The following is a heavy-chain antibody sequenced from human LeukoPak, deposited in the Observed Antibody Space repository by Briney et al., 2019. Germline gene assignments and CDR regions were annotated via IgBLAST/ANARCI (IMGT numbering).Heavy chain of an antibody. D-gene: IGHD3-3*01. CDR2: ISSSSSYI. CDR1: GFTLSNYE. J-gene: IGHJ4*02. Sequence: GGSLRLSCAASGFTLSNYEMNWVRQAPGKGLQWVSSISSSSSYISYADSVKGRFTISRDNAKNSLYLQMNSLRAEDTAVYYCARESYYDFWSGYGHPDYWGQGTLVTVSS. CDR3: ARESYYDFWSGYGHPDY. V-gene: IGHV3-21*01.